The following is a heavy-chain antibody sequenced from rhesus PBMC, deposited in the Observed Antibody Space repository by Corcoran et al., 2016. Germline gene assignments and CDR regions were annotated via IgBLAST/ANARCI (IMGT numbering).Heavy chain of an antibody. D-gene: IGHD3-28*01. CDR1: GYSISSGYD. Sequence: QVQLQESGPGVVKPSETLSLTCAVSGYSISSGYDWSWIRQPPGKVLEGIGYIYGSSGSTNYNPSLKNRGTIAKDTSKNQFSLKLSSVTAADTAVYYCAGTERLQYYYDSGYDPDYWGQGVLVTVSS. CDR3: AGTERLQYYYDSGYDPDY. J-gene: IGHJ4*01. CDR2: IYGSSGST. V-gene: IGHV4-76*01.